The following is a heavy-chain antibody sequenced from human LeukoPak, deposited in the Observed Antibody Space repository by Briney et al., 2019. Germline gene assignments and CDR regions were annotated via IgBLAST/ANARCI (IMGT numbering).Heavy chain of an antibody. CDR1: GFTFDDYA. CDR2: INWNSRSI. J-gene: IGHJ4*02. Sequence: PGGSLRLSCAASGFTFDDYAMHWVRQAPGKGLEWVSGINWNSRSIGYADSVKGRFTISRDDAKNSLYLQMNSLRAEDTAVYYCARGPIGNFDYWGQGTLVTVSS. CDR3: ARGPIGNFDY. D-gene: IGHD1-26*01. V-gene: IGHV3-9*01.